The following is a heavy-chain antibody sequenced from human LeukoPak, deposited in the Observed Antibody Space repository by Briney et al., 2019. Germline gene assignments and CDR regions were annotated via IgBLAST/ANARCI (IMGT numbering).Heavy chain of an antibody. CDR3: ARDNYCSSTSCYPDRFDP. Sequence: SETLSLTCTVYGGSFSGYYWSWIRQPPVKGLEWIGEVNHSRSTNYNSSLKSRVTISVDTSKNQFSLKLSSVTAADTAVYYCARDNYCSSTSCYPDRFDPWGQGTLVTVSS. J-gene: IGHJ5*02. CDR1: GGSFSGYY. D-gene: IGHD2-2*01. CDR2: VNHSRST. V-gene: IGHV4-34*01.